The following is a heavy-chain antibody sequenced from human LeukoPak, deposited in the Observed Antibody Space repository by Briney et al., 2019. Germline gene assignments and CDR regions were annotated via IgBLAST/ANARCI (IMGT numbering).Heavy chain of an antibody. Sequence: SGTLSLTCAVSGDSINNSNWWSWVRQPPGKGLEWIGEIYHSGSTNYNPSLKSRVAISVDTSKNQFSLKLSSVTAADTAVYYCARHAEYYYDSSGYYGWFDPWGQGTLVTVSS. CDR3: ARHAEYYYDSSGYYGWFDP. CDR1: GDSINNSNW. CDR2: IYHSGST. J-gene: IGHJ5*02. D-gene: IGHD3-22*01. V-gene: IGHV4-4*02.